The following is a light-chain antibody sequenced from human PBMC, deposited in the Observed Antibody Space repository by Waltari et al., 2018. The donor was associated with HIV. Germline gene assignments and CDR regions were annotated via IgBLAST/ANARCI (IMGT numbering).Light chain of an antibody. V-gene: IGLV3-9*01. CDR3: HVWDRATGV. CDR2: RNT. CDR1: NIGSKN. Sequence: SYELTQPLSVSVALGQTARITCGGDNIGSKNVHWYQQKPGQAPVLVISRNTNRPSGIPGRFSGSNAGNTATLTITRAQVGDEADYYCHVWDRATGVFGTGTTVTVL. J-gene: IGLJ1*01.